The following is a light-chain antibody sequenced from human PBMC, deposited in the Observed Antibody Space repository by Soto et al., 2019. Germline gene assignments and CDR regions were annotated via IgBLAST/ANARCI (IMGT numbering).Light chain of an antibody. CDR3: QHYNSYSEA. CDR2: KAS. V-gene: IGKV1-5*03. J-gene: IGKJ1*01. Sequence: DIQMTQPPSTLSGSVGDRVTITCRASQTISIWLAWYQQKPGKAPKLLIYKASTLKSGVPSRFSGSGSGTEFTLTISSLQPDDFATYYCQHYNSYSEAFGQGTKVDNK. CDR1: QTISIW.